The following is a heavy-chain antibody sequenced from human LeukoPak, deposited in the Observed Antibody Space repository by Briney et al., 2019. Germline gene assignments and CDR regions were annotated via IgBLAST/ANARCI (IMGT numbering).Heavy chain of an antibody. CDR1: GFTLSTYW. Sequence: GGSLRLSCAASGFTLSTYWMSWVRQAPGKGLEWVANIKEDGSETNYVDSVKGRFTISRDNTKNSVYLQMNSLRAEDTAVYYCARDRAVAGLFDYWGQGTMVTVSS. V-gene: IGHV3-7*01. D-gene: IGHD6-19*01. CDR3: ARDRAVAGLFDY. J-gene: IGHJ4*03. CDR2: IKEDGSET.